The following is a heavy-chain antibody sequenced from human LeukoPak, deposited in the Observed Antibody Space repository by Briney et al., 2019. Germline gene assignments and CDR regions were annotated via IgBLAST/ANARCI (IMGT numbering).Heavy chain of an antibody. CDR2: IYYSGST. V-gene: IGHV4-31*03. Sequence: PSETLSLTCTVSGGSISSGGYYWRWIRQHPGKGLEWIGYIYYSGSTYYNPSLKSRVTISVDTSKNQFSLKLSSVTAADTAVYYCARDGPISVVPLDVWGQGTTVTVSS. CDR1: GGSISSGGYY. J-gene: IGHJ6*02. D-gene: IGHD2-2*01. CDR3: ARDGPISVVPLDV.